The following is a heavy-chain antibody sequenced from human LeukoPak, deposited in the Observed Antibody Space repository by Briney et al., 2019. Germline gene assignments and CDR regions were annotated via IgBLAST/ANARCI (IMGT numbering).Heavy chain of an antibody. CDR3: ARDVDSSGYYQYYFDY. Sequence: EASVTVSCTASGYTFTSYYMHWVRQAPGQGLEWMGIINPSGGSTSYAQKFQGRVTMTRDTSTSTVYMELSSLRSEDTAVYYCARDVDSSGYYQYYFDYWGQGTLVTVSS. CDR1: GYTFTSYY. D-gene: IGHD3-22*01. CDR2: INPSGGST. V-gene: IGHV1-46*01. J-gene: IGHJ4*02.